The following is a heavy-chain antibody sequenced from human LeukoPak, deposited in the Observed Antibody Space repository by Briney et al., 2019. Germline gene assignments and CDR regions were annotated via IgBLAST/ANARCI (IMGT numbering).Heavy chain of an antibody. Sequence: GGSLRLSCAASGFTFSNAWMNWVRQAPGKGLEWVGRIKSKTEGGKTDYAAPVKGRFTISRDDSKNTLYVQMNSVKSEDTAVYYCATGLTLGYWGQGTLGTGS. CDR2: IKSKTEGGKT. D-gene: IGHD3-16*01. V-gene: IGHV3-15*05. CDR1: GFTFSNAW. CDR3: ATGLTLGY. J-gene: IGHJ4*02.